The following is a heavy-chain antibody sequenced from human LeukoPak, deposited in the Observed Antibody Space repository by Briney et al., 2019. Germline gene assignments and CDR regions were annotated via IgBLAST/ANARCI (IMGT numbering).Heavy chain of an antibody. V-gene: IGHV3-23*01. J-gene: IGHJ3*02. CDR2: ISGSGGST. CDR1: GFTFSSYA. CDR3: AKDGREIGNAFDI. D-gene: IGHD2-15*01. Sequence: PGGSLRLSCAASGFTFSSYAMSWVRQAPGKGLEWVSAISGSGGSTYYADSVKGRFTISRDNSKNTQYLQMNSLRAEDTAVYYCAKDGREIGNAFDIWGQGTMVTVSS.